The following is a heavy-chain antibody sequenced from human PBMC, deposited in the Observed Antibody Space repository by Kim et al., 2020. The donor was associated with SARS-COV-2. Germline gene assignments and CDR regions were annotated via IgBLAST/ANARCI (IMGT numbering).Heavy chain of an antibody. Sequence: SETLSLTCTVSGGSITSDDYYWSWIRQPPGKGLEWIGYIYYSGSTCYNPSLKSRLTISIDTSKNHFSLKLRSVTAADTAVYFCARDRSASNTYAFDFWGQGTMVTVSS. CDR1: GGSITSDDYY. CDR3: ARDRSASNTYAFDF. CDR2: IYYSGST. V-gene: IGHV4-30-4*01. J-gene: IGHJ3*01. D-gene: IGHD2-8*01.